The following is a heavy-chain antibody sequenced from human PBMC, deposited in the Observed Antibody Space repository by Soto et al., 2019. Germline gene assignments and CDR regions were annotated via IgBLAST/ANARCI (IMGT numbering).Heavy chain of an antibody. CDR3: ARHHVRGRTIAGAAEF. J-gene: IGHJ4*02. CDR2: INHSGNT. V-gene: IGHV4-34*01. Sequence: LSLTCAVYGKSLSGYYWSWIRQPPGKALEWIGEINHSGNTNYNPSLKSRVTISVDTSKNQLFLNLSSVTAADTAMYYCARHHVRGRTIAGAAEFWGQGTLVTVS. D-gene: IGHD1-26*01. CDR1: GKSLSGYY.